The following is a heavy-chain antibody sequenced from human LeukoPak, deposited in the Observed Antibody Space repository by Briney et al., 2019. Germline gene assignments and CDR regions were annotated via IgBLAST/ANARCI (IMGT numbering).Heavy chain of an antibody. J-gene: IGHJ6*02. CDR1: GVSFSGYY. CDR3: ARDVRSGWYDETNYYGMDV. CDR2: INHSGST. D-gene: IGHD6-19*01. Sequence: SETLSLTCAVYGVSFSGYYWSWIRQPPGKGLEWIGEINHSGSTNYNPSLKSRVTISVDTSKNQFSLKLSSVTAADTAVYYCARDVRSGWYDETNYYGMDVWGQGTTVTVSS. V-gene: IGHV4-34*01.